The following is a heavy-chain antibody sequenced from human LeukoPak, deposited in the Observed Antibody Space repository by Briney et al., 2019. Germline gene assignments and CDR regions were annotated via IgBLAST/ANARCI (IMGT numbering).Heavy chain of an antibody. V-gene: IGHV3-23*01. CDR2: FDGNGPNT. CDR1: GFTFSSFA. J-gene: IGHJ4*02. CDR3: AKPRTTGLGWAQFDY. Sequence: GGSLRLSCAASGFTFSSFAMTWVRQAPGKGLEWVSGFDGNGPNTYYADSVKGRRTISRDNSRNTLYLEMNSLRPEDTAIYYCAKPRTTGLGWAQFDYWGQGSLVTVSS. D-gene: IGHD2-8*02.